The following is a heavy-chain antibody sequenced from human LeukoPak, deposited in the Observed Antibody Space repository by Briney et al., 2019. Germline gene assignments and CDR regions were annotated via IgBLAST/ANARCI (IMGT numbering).Heavy chain of an antibody. V-gene: IGHV4-59*02. Sequence: SETLSLTCTISGGSVSDYYWSWIRQSPGKGLEWIGYIYYTGSTTYNPSLKSRVTISADTSKNQFSLKLSSVTAADTAVYYCAGYFDSSGHRAATRIDYWGQGTLVTVSS. CDR3: AGYFDSSGHRAATRIDY. CDR1: GGSVSDYY. J-gene: IGHJ4*02. CDR2: IYYTGST. D-gene: IGHD3-22*01.